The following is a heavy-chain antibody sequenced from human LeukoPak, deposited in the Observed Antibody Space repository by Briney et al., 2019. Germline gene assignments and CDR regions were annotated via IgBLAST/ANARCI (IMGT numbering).Heavy chain of an antibody. J-gene: IGHJ4*02. Sequence: GGSLRLSCAASGFTFSGSAMHWVRQAPGKGLEWVAVISYDGSNKYYADSVKGRFTISRDNSKNTLYLEMISLRIEDTAVYYCAKGPVSGSRSPLDYWGQGTLVTVSS. V-gene: IGHV3-30*04. CDR1: GFTFSGSA. D-gene: IGHD1-26*01. CDR3: AKGPVSGSRSPLDY. CDR2: ISYDGSNK.